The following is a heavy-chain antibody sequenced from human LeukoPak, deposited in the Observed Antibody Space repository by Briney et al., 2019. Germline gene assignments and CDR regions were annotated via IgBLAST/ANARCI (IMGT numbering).Heavy chain of an antibody. CDR3: AIGDFWSGYPAPYFDY. CDR1: GYSFTSYW. V-gene: IGHV5-51*01. Sequence: GESLKISCKGSGYSFTSYWIGWVRQMPGKGLEWMGIIYPGDSDTRCSPSFQGQVTISADKSISTAYLQWSSLKASDTAMYYCAIGDFWSGYPAPYFDYWGQGTLVTVSP. D-gene: IGHD3-3*01. J-gene: IGHJ4*02. CDR2: IYPGDSDT.